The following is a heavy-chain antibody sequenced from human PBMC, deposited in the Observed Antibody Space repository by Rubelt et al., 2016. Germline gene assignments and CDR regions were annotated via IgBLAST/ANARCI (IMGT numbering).Heavy chain of an antibody. CDR2: INHSGST. D-gene: IGHD6-13*01. J-gene: IGHJ6*02. Sequence: QVQLQQWGAGLLKPSETLSLTCAVYGGSFSGYYWSWLRQPPGKGLEWIGGINHSGSTNYNPSLKSRVTISVDTSKNQFSLKLSSVTAADTAVYYCARGRRGSSSWLGRDYYGMDVWGRGTTVTVSS. V-gene: IGHV4-34*01. CDR1: GGSFSGYY. CDR3: ARGRRGSSSWLGRDYYGMDV.